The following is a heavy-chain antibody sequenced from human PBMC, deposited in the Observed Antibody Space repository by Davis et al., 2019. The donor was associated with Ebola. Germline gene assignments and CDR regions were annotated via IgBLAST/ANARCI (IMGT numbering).Heavy chain of an antibody. CDR3: ARDTYSSGWLPFDY. CDR1: GGSISSFY. V-gene: IGHV3-74*01. J-gene: IGHJ4*02. D-gene: IGHD6-19*01. CDR2: INSDGSST. Sequence: HTSETLSLTCTVSGGSISSFYWNWVRQAPGKGLVWVSRINSDGSSTSYADSVKGRFTISRDNAKNTLYLQMNSLRAEDTAVYYCARDTYSSGWLPFDYWGQGTLVTVSS.